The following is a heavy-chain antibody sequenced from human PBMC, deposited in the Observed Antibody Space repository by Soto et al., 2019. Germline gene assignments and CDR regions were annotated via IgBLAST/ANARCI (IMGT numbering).Heavy chain of an antibody. D-gene: IGHD3-3*01. CDR3: ARVRHDFWSGYYTEADYYYYYGMDV. J-gene: IGHJ6*02. CDR2: IKQDGSEK. CDR1: GFTFSSYW. Sequence: PGGSLSLSCAASGFTFSSYWMSWVRQAPGKGLEWVANIKQDGSEKYYVDSVKGRFTISRDNAKNSLYLQMNSLRAEDTAVYYCARVRHDFWSGYYTEADYYYYYGMDVWGQGTTVTVSS. V-gene: IGHV3-7*03.